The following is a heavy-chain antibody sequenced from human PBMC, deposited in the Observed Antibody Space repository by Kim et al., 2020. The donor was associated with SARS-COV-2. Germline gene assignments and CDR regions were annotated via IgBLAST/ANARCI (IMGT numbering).Heavy chain of an antibody. V-gene: IGHV6-1*01. CDR2: TYYKSKWYN. CDR1: GDSVSSDSAA. D-gene: IGHD3-10*01. Sequence: SQTLSLTCVISGDSVSSDSAAWTWIRQSPSRGLEWLGRTYYKSKWYNDYAVSVKSRITINSDTSNNQFSLHLNSVTPEDTAVYYCARLRDGIWADSWGPGTLVTVSS. CDR3: ARLRDGIWADS. J-gene: IGHJ5*01.